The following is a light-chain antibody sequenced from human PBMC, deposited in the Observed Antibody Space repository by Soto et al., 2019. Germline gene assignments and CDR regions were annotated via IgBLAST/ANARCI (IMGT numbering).Light chain of an antibody. CDR3: QQSYSTPPT. V-gene: IGKV1-39*01. J-gene: IGKJ4*01. Sequence: DIQMTQSPSSLSASVGDRVTITCRASQSISSYLNWYQQKPGKAPKLLIYAASSLQSGVPSRFSCSGSGTDLTLTISSLQPEDVANYYCQQSYSTPPTFGGGTKVEIK. CDR1: QSISSY. CDR2: AAS.